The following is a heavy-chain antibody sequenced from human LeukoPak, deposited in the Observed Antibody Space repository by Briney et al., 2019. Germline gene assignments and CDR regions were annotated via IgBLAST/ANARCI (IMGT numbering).Heavy chain of an antibody. CDR1: GFTFSNGQ. D-gene: IGHD2-2*02. J-gene: IGHJ4*02. V-gene: IGHV3-15*01. CDR2: IKSKSERGTT. CDR3: TSNLYCSTSSCYTLDN. Sequence: GGSLRLSCAASGFTFSNGQMSWVRQAPGKGLEWVGRIKSKSERGTTDYAAPVKGRSTISRDGSTNTVYLHMNSLKTEDTAVYFCTSNLYCSTSSCYTLDNWGQGTLVAVSP.